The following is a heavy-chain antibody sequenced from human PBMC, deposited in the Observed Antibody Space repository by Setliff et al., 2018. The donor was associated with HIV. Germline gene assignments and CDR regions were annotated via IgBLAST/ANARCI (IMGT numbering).Heavy chain of an antibody. Sequence: PGGSLRLSCAASGFNFDVYGMSWVRQAPGKGLEWVSGINYNADSTGYADSVKGRFTISRDNARNSLYLQMDSLRAEDTALYYCVRISGSNGHYYYGLDVWGHGTTVTVSS. J-gene: IGHJ6*02. V-gene: IGHV3-20*04. CDR3: VRISGSNGHYYYGLDV. CDR2: INYNADST. CDR1: GFNFDVYG. D-gene: IGHD1-26*01.